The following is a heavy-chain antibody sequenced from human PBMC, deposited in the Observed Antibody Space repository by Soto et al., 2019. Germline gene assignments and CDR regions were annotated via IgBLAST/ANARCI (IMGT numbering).Heavy chain of an antibody. CDR2: IWNDDNNR. V-gene: IGHV3-33*01. J-gene: IGHJ4*02. CDR1: GFTFSFYG. CDR3: ARDPRPDIVATFDY. Sequence: GGSLRLSCAASGFTFSFYGIHWVRQAPGKGLEWVAVIWNDDNNRFYVDSVKGRFTISRDNAKNSLYLQMNSLRAEDTAVYYCARDPRPDIVATFDYWGQGTLVTVSS. D-gene: IGHD5-12*01.